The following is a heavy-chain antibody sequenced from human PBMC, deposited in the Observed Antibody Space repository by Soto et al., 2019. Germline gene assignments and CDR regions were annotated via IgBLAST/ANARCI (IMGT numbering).Heavy chain of an antibody. CDR3: AKGALGSGLRRRGMEV. CDR1: GDRVTINGAC. Sequence: SQTLSLTCFISGDRVTINGACWNWIRQSPSRGLQWLGRIYYRSKWFHDYAASVESRMAINPDTSRNQFSLQLNYVTPADTAVYYCAKGALGSGLRRRGMEVWGQGTTVTVSS. V-gene: IGHV6-1*01. D-gene: IGHD3-3*01. CDR2: IYYRSKWFH. J-gene: IGHJ6*02.